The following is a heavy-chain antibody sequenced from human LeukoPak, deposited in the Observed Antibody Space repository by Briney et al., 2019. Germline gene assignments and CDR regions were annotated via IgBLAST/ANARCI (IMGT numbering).Heavy chain of an antibody. Sequence: PSETLSLTCTVSGGSISSYYWSWIRQPAGKGLEWIGRIYTSGSTNYNPSLKSRVTMSVDTSKNQFSLKLSSVTAADTAVYYCAGDQGVYSSSWYGNWFDPWGQGTLVTVSS. CDR3: AGDQGVYSSSWYGNWFDP. V-gene: IGHV4-4*07. CDR2: IYTSGST. CDR1: GGSISSYY. J-gene: IGHJ5*02. D-gene: IGHD6-13*01.